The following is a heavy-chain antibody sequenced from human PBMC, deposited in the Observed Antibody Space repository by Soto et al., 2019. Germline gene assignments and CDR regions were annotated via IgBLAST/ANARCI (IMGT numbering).Heavy chain of an antibody. J-gene: IGHJ6*02. V-gene: IGHV3-74*01. CDR1: GFTFSRYW. CDR3: ASNYAYAEGYYWYGIDV. CDR2: ISSYGSDT. Sequence: EVQLVESGGGLVLPGGSLRLSCAASGFTFSRYWMHWVRQAPGKGLVWVSRISSYGSDTHYADSVKGRFTISRDNAKNTLYLHMNSLRADDTAVYYCASNYAYAEGYYWYGIDVGGQGTTVTVSS. D-gene: IGHD3-16*01.